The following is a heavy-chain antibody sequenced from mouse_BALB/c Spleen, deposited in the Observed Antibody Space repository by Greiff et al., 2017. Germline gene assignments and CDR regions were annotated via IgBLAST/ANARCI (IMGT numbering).Heavy chain of an antibody. V-gene: IGHV1-87*01. D-gene: IGHD1-1*01. J-gene: IGHJ2*01. CDR1: GYTFTSYW. Sequence: QVQLKQSGAELARPGASVKLSCKASGYTFTSYWMQRVKQRPGQGLEWIGAIYPGDGDTRYTQKFKGKATLTADKSSSTAYMQLSSLASEDSAVYYCARGGYYGSPGYFDYWGQGTTLTVSS. CDR3: ARGGYYGSPGYFDY. CDR2: IYPGDGDT.